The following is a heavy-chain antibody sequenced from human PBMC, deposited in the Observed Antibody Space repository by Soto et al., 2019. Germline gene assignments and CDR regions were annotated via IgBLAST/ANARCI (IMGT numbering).Heavy chain of an antibody. Sequence: QVQLVQSGAEVKKPGSSVKVSCKASGGTFSAYAINWVRQAPGQGLEWMGRVIPIFSKAAYAQKFRGRVLFSADESTDTAYMELSGRNSEDTAVYFCARVRGGDFWIYCVLWGRGTVVTVSS. J-gene: IGHJ2*01. CDR3: ARVRGGDFWIYCVL. CDR1: GGTFSAYA. V-gene: IGHV1-69*01. D-gene: IGHD3-3*01. CDR2: VIPIFSKA.